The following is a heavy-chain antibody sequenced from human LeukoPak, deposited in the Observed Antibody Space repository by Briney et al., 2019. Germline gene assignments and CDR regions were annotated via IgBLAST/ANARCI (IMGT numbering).Heavy chain of an antibody. D-gene: IGHD6-19*01. CDR1: GGSINNYY. J-gene: IGHJ4*02. V-gene: IGHV4-4*07. CDR3: ARVSSIAVAGETDY. Sequence: PSETLSLTCTVSGGSINNYYWSWIRQPAGKGLEWIGLIYSSGSTSYNPSLKSRVTISVDTSKNQFSLKLSSVTAADTAVYYCARVSSIAVAGETDYWGQGTLVTVSS. CDR2: IYSSGST.